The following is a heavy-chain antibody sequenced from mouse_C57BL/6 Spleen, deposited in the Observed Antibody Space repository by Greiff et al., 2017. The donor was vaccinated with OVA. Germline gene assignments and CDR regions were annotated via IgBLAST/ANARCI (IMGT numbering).Heavy chain of an antibody. CDR1: GYTFTSYG. CDR3: DITTVVKDWYFDV. V-gene: IGHV1-81*01. J-gene: IGHJ1*03. Sequence: VQLQQSGAELARPGASVKLSCKASGYTFTSYGISWVKQRTGQGLEWIGEIYPRSGNTYYNEKFKGKATLTADKSSSTAYMELRSLTSEDSAVYFCDITTVVKDWYFDVWGTGTTVTVSS. CDR2: IYPRSGNT. D-gene: IGHD1-1*01.